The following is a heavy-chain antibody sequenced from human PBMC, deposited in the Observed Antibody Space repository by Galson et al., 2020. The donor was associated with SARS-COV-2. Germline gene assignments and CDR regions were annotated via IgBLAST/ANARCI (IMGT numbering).Heavy chain of an antibody. D-gene: IGHD3-10*01. V-gene: IGHV4-39*01. J-gene: IGHJ4*02. CDR3: ARHPKEGILLWFGARFDS. CDR1: GGSISSGSYY. CDR2: LYYSGGT. Sequence: ETSETLSLTCSVSGGSISSGSYYWDWIRQSPGKGLEWIGGLYYSGGTYYNPSLQSRVTIAVDTSKNQFSLQMRSVTAADTAVYYCARHPKEGILLWFGARFDSWGQGAPVTVSA.